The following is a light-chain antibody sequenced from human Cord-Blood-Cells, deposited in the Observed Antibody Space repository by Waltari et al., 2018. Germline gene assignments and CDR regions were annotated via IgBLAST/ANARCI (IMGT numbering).Light chain of an antibody. V-gene: IGLV2-8*01. CDR2: EVS. J-gene: IGLJ2*01. CDR1: SRDVGGYNY. CDR3: SSYAGSNNLV. Sequence: QSALTQSPSASGSPGQSVTIPCTGTSRDVGGYNYVSWYQQHPGKAPKLMIYEVSKRPSGVPDRFSGSKSGNTASLTVSGLQAEDEADYYCSSYAGSNNLVFGGGTKLTVL.